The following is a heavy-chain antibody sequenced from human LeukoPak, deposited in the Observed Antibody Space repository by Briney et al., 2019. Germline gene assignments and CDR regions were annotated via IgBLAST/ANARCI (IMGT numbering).Heavy chain of an antibody. V-gene: IGHV3-23*01. CDR2: ISGSGGST. D-gene: IGHD3-3*01. CDR3: AKDRQSHLYTIFGVVIQNWFDP. CDR1: GFTFSSYA. Sequence: GGSLRLSCAASGFTFSSYAMSRVRQAPGKGLEWVSAISGSGGSTYYADSVKGRFTISRDNSKNTLYLQMNSLRAEDTAVYYCAKDRQSHLYTIFGVVIQNWFDPWGQGTLVTVSS. J-gene: IGHJ5*02.